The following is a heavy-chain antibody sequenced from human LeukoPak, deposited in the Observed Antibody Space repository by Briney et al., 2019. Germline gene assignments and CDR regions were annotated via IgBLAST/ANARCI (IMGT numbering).Heavy chain of an antibody. J-gene: IGHJ4*02. CDR2: IRYDGSNK. Sequence: GGSLRLSCAASGFTFSSYGMHWVRQAPGKGLEWVAFIRYDGSNKYYADSVKGRFTISRDNSKNTLYLQMNSLRAEDTAVYYCAKDEYSSSFYFDYWGQGTLVTVSS. CDR3: AKDEYSSSFYFDY. D-gene: IGHD6-13*01. CDR1: GFTFSSYG. V-gene: IGHV3-30*02.